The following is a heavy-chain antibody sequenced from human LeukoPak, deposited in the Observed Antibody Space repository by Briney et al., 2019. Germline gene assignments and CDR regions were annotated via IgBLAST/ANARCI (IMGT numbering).Heavy chain of an antibody. V-gene: IGHV3-30*18. CDR2: ISYDGSNK. Sequence: AGGSLRLSCAASGFTFSSYGMHWVRQAPGKGLEWVAVISYDGSNKYYADSVKGRFTISRDNSKNTPYLQMNSLRAEDTAVYYCAKDGRPGIWGYFDYWGQGTLVTVSS. J-gene: IGHJ4*02. D-gene: IGHD2-15*01. CDR3: AKDGRPGIWGYFDY. CDR1: GFTFSSYG.